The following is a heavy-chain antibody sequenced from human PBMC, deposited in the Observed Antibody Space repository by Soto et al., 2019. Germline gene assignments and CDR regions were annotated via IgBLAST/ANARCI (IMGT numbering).Heavy chain of an antibody. J-gene: IGHJ4*02. CDR1: GFTFSSYG. V-gene: IGHV3-30*18. CDR2: ISYDGSNK. CDR3: AKVAVAGLYYFDY. Sequence: GGSLRLSCAASGFTFSSYGMHWVRQAPGKGLEWVAVISYDGSNKYYADSVKGRFTTSRDNSKNTLYLQMNSLRAEGTAVYYCAKVAVAGLYYFDYWGQGTLVTVSS. D-gene: IGHD6-19*01.